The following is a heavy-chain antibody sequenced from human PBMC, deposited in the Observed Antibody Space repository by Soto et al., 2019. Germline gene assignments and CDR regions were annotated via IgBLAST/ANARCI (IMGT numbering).Heavy chain of an antibody. J-gene: IGHJ4*02. V-gene: IGHV6-1*01. CDR3: ARGHIAVAGADLYY. CDR2: TYYRAKWYN. Sequence: QTLSLTCAISGDSVSSNSATWNWIRQSPSRGLEWLGRTYYRAKWYNDYAVSVESRITINPETSKNQFSLQLNSVTPEDTAVYYCARGHIAVAGADLYYWSQGTAATVSS. D-gene: IGHD6-19*01. CDR1: GDSVSSNSAT.